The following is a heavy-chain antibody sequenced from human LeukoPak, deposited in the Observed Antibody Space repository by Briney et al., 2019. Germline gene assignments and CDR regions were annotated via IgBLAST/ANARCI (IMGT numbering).Heavy chain of an antibody. CDR2: IYSGGST. CDR1: GFTFSVYA. V-gene: IGHV3-53*04. CDR3: ARVVGLRAGYDGLYYFDY. D-gene: IGHD5-12*01. J-gene: IGHJ4*02. Sequence: PGGSLRLSCAASGFTFSVYAMSWVRQAPGKGLEWVSVIYSGGSTYYADSVKGRFTISRHNSNNTLYLQMNSLRTEDTAVYYCARVVGLRAGYDGLYYFDYWGQGTLVTVSS.